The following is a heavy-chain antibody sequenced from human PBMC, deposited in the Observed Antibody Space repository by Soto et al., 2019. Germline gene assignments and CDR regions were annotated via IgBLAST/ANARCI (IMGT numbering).Heavy chain of an antibody. CDR3: ARRIAAAGTRGAFDI. Sequence: PSETLSLTCTVSGGSISSSSYYWGWIRQPPGKGLEWIGSIYYSGSTYYNPSLKSRVTISVDTSKNQFSLKLSSVTAADTAVYYCARRIAAAGTRGAFDIWGQGTMVTVSS. CDR1: GGSISSSSYY. J-gene: IGHJ3*02. CDR2: IYYSGST. V-gene: IGHV4-39*01. D-gene: IGHD6-13*01.